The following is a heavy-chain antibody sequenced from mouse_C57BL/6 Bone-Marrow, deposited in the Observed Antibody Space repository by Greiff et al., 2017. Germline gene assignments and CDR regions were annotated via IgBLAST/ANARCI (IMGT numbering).Heavy chain of an antibody. Sequence: QVQLQQPGAELVMPGASVKLSCKASGYTFTSYWMHWVKQRPGQGLEWIGEIDPSDSYTNYNQKFKGKSTLTVDKSSSTAYMQLSSLTSEDSAVYYCARSRPPYYFDYWGQGTTLTVSS. CDR3: ARSRPPYYFDY. V-gene: IGHV1-69*01. CDR2: IDPSDSYT. CDR1: GYTFTSYW. J-gene: IGHJ2*01.